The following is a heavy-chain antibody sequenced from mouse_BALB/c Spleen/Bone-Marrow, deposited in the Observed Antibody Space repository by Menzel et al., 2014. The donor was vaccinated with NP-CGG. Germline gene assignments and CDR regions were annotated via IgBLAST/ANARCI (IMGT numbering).Heavy chain of an antibody. CDR3: AKNYYCGYVAY. J-gene: IGHJ3*01. Sequence: EVMLVESGGGLVQPGGSLKLSCAASGFDFSRYWMTWVRQAPGKGLEWIGEINPDSSTINYTPSLEDKFIITRDNAKNTLYLQMSKVRSEDTALYYCAKNYYCGYVAYWGQGTLVTVSA. V-gene: IGHV4-1*02. CDR2: INPDSSTI. D-gene: IGHD1-2*01. CDR1: GFDFSRYW.